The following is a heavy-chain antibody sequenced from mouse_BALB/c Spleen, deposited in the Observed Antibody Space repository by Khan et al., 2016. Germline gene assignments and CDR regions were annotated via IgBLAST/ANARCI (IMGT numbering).Heavy chain of an antibody. CDR3: ARRGPIYYDGSTYGY. CDR2: IDPANGNT. CDR1: GFNIKDTF. V-gene: IGHV14-3*02. Sequence: VQLQQSGAELVKPGASVKLSCTASGFNIKDTFMHWVKQRPEQGLEWIGRIDPANGNTRYDPKFQGKATITADTSSNKAYLQLSSLTSEDTAGYYCARRGPIYYDGSTYGYWGQGTTLTVSS. D-gene: IGHD1-1*01. J-gene: IGHJ2*01.